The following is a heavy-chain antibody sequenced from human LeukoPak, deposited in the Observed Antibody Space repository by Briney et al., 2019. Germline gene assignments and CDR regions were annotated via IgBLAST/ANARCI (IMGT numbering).Heavy chain of an antibody. V-gene: IGHV4-34*01. D-gene: IGHD3-3*01. CDR3: ARGGVGALGYYDFWSGYRQYYFDY. CDR1: GGSFSGYY. Sequence: SETLSLTCAVYGGSFSGYYWSWIRQPPGKGLEWIGEINHSGSTNYNPSLKSRVTISVDTSKNQFPLKLSSVTAADTAAYYRARGGVGALGYYDFWSGYRQYYFDYWGQGTLVTVSS. CDR2: INHSGST. J-gene: IGHJ4*02.